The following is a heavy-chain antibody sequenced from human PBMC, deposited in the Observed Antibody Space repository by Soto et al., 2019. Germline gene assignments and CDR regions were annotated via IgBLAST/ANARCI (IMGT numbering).Heavy chain of an antibody. D-gene: IGHD3-3*01. CDR2: IIPIFGTA. CDR1: GGTFSSYA. V-gene: IGHV1-69*01. Sequence: QVQLVQSGAEVKKPGSSVKVSCKASGGTFSSYAISWVRQAPGQGLEWMGGIIPIFGTANYAQKFQGRVTITADESTSTAYMELSSLRSEDTAVYYCAREPQLVEWGPGYYGMDVWGQGTTVTVSS. CDR3: AREPQLVEWGPGYYGMDV. J-gene: IGHJ6*02.